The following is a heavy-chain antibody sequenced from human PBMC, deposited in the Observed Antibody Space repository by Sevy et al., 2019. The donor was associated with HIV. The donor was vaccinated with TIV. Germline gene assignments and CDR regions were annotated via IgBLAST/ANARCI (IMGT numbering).Heavy chain of an antibody. V-gene: IGHV1-8*01. CDR2: MNPNSGDT. CDR1: GYTFTNYD. Sequence: ASVKVSCKASGYTFTNYDITWVRQATGQGLEWVGWMNPNSGDTGYEQKFQGRITMTRNTAISTVYLELSSLRSDDTAVYYCARRRTLLYFSSSRPFDYWGQGSLVTVSS. CDR3: ARRRTLLYFSSSRPFDY. D-gene: IGHD2-2*02. J-gene: IGHJ4*02.